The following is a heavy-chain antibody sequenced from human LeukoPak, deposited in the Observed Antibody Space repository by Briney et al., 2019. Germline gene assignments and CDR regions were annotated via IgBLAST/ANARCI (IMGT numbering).Heavy chain of an antibody. Sequence: GGSLRLSCTGSGFTFSNFVMNWVRQAPGKGQQWVSTIGAGGVNTFYADSVKGRFTISRDDSQNTLYLQLNSLRAEDTAFYYCAKGDTVFRGGPDYWGQGTLVTVSS. V-gene: IGHV3-23*01. J-gene: IGHJ4*02. D-gene: IGHD3-10*01. CDR3: AKGDTVFRGGPDY. CDR2: IGAGGVNT. CDR1: GFTFSNFV.